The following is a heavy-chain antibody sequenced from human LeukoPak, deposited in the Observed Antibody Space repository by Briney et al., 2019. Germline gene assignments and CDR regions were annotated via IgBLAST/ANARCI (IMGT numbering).Heavy chain of an antibody. CDR2: IYSGGST. CDR3: AKDGYSYGYYYYYMDV. Sequence: GGSLRLSCAASGFTVSSNYMSWVRQAPGKGLEWVSVIYSGGSTYYADSVKGRFTISRDNSKNTLYLQMNSLRAEDTAVYYCAKDGYSYGYYYYYMDVWGKGTTVTVSS. CDR1: GFTVSSNY. D-gene: IGHD5-18*01. J-gene: IGHJ6*03. V-gene: IGHV3-66*01.